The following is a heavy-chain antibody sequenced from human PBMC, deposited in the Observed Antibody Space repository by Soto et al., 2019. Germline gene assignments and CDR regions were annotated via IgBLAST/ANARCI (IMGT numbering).Heavy chain of an antibody. J-gene: IGHJ4*02. CDR1: GFTFNIYA. Sequence: GGSLRLSCAASGFTFNIYAMHWVRQAPGKGLEWVAVISHDGTSRYYADSVKGRVTISRDNSKSMVFVQMNSLGGDDTATYYCVKSGDNYNRLDDWGQGTPVT. V-gene: IGHV3-30-3*02. D-gene: IGHD1-1*01. CDR3: VKSGDNYNRLDD. CDR2: ISHDGTSR.